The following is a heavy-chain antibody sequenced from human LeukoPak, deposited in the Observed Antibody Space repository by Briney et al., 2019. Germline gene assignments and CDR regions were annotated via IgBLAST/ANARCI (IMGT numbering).Heavy chain of an antibody. V-gene: IGHV3-66*04. CDR2: IYSGGST. J-gene: IGHJ4*02. Sequence: GGSLRLSCAVSGFTFSSYAMSWVRQAPGKGLEWVSVIYSGGSTYYADSVKGRFTISRDNSKNTLYLQMNSLRAEDTAVYYCARHSGGSGYYSRWGQGTLVTVSS. CDR1: GFTFSSYA. CDR3: ARHSGGSGYYSR. D-gene: IGHD3-22*01.